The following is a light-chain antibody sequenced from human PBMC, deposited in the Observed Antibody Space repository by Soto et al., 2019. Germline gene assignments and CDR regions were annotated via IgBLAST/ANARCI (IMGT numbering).Light chain of an antibody. CDR2: AAS. CDR3: QQNDNPPIT. Sequence: IVITLSPYTLSLSQGDRATLSCRARQCVSSRYLAWYQQKPGQAPRLLIYAASSRATGIPDRCSGSGCGTDFIPTISRLAQEDVVLYCCQQNDNPPITFGQGTRLEIK. J-gene: IGKJ5*01. CDR1: QCVSSRY. V-gene: IGKV3-20*01.